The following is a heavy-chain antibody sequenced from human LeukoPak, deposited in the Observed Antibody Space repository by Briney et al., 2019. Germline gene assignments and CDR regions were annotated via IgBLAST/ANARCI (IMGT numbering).Heavy chain of an antibody. Sequence: GGSLRLSCAASGFTFITYTMTWVRQAPGKGLECVSTINGRGGDTTYADSVKGRFTISRDNSRNTVYLQMNSLRAEDTAVYYCAKDRAGTPWADWGQGTLLTVSS. CDR1: GFTFITYT. CDR3: AKDRAGTPWAD. CDR2: INGRGGDT. V-gene: IGHV3-23*01. J-gene: IGHJ4*02. D-gene: IGHD1-1*01.